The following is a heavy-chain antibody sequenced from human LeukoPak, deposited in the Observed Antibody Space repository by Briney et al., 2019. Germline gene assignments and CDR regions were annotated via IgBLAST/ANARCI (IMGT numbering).Heavy chain of an antibody. CDR2: IKPEGTDK. CDR3: SGRSDSHSIY. D-gene: IGHD4-11*01. J-gene: IGHJ4*02. CDR1: GFTFSNSW. Sequence: GGSLRHSCAAPGFTFSNSWMNWVRQTPRKGLEWLANIKPEGTDKVYVDSVKGRFTISRDNAKNSVYLQLNSLRVEDTGVYYCSGRSDSHSIYWGQGTLVTVSS. V-gene: IGHV3-7*01.